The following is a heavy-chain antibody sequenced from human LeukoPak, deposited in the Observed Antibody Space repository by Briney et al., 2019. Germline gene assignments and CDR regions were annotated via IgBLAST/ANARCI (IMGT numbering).Heavy chain of an antibody. CDR2: IFVGSGNT. CDR3: AAGPNYYYDSSGSEFDY. D-gene: IGHD3-22*01. J-gene: IGHJ4*02. V-gene: IGHV1-58*02. CDR1: GFTFTSSA. Sequence: SVKVSCKASGFTFTSSAMQWVRQARGQRLEWIGWIFVGSGNTNYAQKFQERVTITRDMSTSTAYMELSSLRSEDTAVYYCAAGPNYYYDSSGSEFDYWGQGTLVTVSS.